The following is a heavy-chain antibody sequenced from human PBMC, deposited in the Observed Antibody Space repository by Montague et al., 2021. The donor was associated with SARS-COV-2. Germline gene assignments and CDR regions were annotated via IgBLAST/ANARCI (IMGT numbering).Heavy chain of an antibody. CDR3: ARGDAEQWLVHYYYYGMDV. V-gene: IGHV6-1*01. Sequence: CAISGDSVSSNSAAWNWIRQPPSRGLEWLGRTCYRSKWYNDYAVSVKSRITINPDTSKNQFSLQLNSVAPEDTAVYYCARGDAEQWLVHYYYYGMDVWGQGTTVTVSS. J-gene: IGHJ6*02. D-gene: IGHD6-19*01. CDR1: GDSVSSNSAA. CDR2: TCYRSKWYN.